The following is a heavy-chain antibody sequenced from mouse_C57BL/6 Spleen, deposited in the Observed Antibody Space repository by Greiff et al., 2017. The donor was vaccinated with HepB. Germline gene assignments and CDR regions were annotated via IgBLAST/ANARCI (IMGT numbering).Heavy chain of an antibody. CDR2: IYPGDGDT. V-gene: IGHV1-82*01. CDR3: ASSRQLRPAMDY. CDR1: GYAFSSSW. J-gene: IGHJ4*01. Sequence: VKLMESGPELVKPGASVKISCKASGYAFSSSWMNWVKQRPGKGLEWIGRIYPGDGDTNYNGKFKGKATLTADKSSSTAYMQLSSLTSEDSAVYFCASSRQLRPAMDYWGQGTSVTVSS. D-gene: IGHD3-2*02.